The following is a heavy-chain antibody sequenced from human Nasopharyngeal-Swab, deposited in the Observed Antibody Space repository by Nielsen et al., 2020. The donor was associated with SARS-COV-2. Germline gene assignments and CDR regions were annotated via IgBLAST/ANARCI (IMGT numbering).Heavy chain of an antibody. CDR1: GFTFSSYA. CDR3: ARDPSSSWLYDAFDI. CDR2: ISYDGSNK. Sequence: GGSLRLSCAAPGFTFSSYAMHWVRQAPGKGLEWVAVISYDGSNKYYADSVKGRFTISRDNSKNTLYLQMNSLRAEDTAVYYCARDPSSSWLYDAFDIWGQGTMVTVSS. J-gene: IGHJ3*02. D-gene: IGHD6-13*01. V-gene: IGHV3-30-3*01.